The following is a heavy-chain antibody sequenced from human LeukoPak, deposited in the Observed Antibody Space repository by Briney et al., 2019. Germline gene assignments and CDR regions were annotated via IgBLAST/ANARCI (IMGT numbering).Heavy chain of an antibody. CDR2: IKSKTDGGTT. J-gene: IGHJ6*03. D-gene: IGHD6-19*01. CDR3: TTGSDFDSSGRPYYYYYYVDV. Sequence: GGSLRLSCAASGFTFSTCGMSWVRQAPGKGLEWVGRIKSKTDGGTTDYAAPVKGRFTISRDDSKNTLYLQMNSLKTEDTAVYYCTTGSDFDSSGRPYYYYYYVDVWGKGTTVTISS. V-gene: IGHV3-15*01. CDR1: GFTFSTCG.